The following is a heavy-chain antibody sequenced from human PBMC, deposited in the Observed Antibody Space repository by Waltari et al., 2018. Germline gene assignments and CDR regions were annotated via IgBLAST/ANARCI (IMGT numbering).Heavy chain of an antibody. Sequence: QVQLQESGPGLVKPSQTLSLTCTVSGGSVSRGSDYWSWIRQPAGKGLEWVGHIYTSGRTTDNPSLKSRVTISRDTSKNQFYLELRSMTAADTAVYYCARSPTGWGYFDHWGQATLVTVSS. J-gene: IGHJ4*02. CDR3: ARSPTGWGYFDH. D-gene: IGHD6-19*01. CDR2: IYTSGRT. V-gene: IGHV4-61*09. CDR1: GGSVSRGSDY.